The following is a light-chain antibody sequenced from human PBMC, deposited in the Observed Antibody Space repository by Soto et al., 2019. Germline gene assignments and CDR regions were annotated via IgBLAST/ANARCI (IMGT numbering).Light chain of an antibody. CDR3: ETWDSNTRV. Sequence: QSVLTQSPSASASLGSSVNLTCTLSSGHSSYIIAWHQQQPGKAPRYLMKLEGSGSYNKGSGVPDRFSGSSSGADRYLTISSLQFEDEADYYCETWDSNTRVFGGGTQLTVL. J-gene: IGLJ2*01. CDR1: SGHSSYI. V-gene: IGLV4-60*02. CDR2: LEGSGSY.